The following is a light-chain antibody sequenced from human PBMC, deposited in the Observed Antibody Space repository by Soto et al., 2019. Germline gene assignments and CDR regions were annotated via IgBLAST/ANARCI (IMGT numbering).Light chain of an antibody. J-gene: IGLJ3*02. V-gene: IGLV2-23*01. CDR2: EGS. CDR3: CSYAGSITWV. CDR1: SSDAGSYNL. Sequence: QSALTQPASVSGSPGQSITISCTGTSSDAGSYNLVSWYQQHPGKAPKLMIYEGSKRPSGVSNRFSGSKSGNTASLTIPGLQTEDDADYYCCSYAGSITWVFGGGTKLTVL.